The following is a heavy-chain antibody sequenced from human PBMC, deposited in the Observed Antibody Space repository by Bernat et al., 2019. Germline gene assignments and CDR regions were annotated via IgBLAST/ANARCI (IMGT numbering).Heavy chain of an antibody. V-gene: IGHV7-4-1*02. CDR1: GYTFTSYA. CDR3: ARVDSYSDWLDP. CDR2: INTNTGKP. J-gene: IGHJ5*02. D-gene: IGHD2-21*01. Sequence: QVQLVQSGSELKKPGASVKVSCKASGYTFTSYAMNWVRQAPGQGLERMGWINTNTGKPTYAQGFTGRFVFCLDTSVSTAYLKISRLKDEDTAVYFCARVDSYSDWLDPWGQGTPVTVSS.